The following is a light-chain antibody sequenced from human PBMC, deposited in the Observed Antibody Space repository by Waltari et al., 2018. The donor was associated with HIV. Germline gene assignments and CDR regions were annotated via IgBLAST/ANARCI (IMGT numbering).Light chain of an antibody. CDR1: SGSVTSSYY. V-gene: IGLV8-61*01. CDR2: NTN. J-gene: IGLJ3*02. Sequence: QTVVTQEPSFSVSPGGTVTLTCGLSSGSVTSSYYPSWTQQTPGQAPRTLITNTNTRRSGVPDRFSGSILGNRAALTITGAQADDESSYYCLLYMGSGVWVFGGGTKLTVL. CDR3: LLYMGSGVWV.